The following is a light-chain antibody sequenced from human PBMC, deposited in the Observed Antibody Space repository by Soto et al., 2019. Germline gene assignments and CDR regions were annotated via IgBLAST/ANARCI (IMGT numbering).Light chain of an antibody. CDR1: QSVSSNY. CDR3: QQYGSSSIT. CDR2: DAS. Sequence: EIVLTQSPGTLSLSPGERATLSCRASQSVSSNYLAWYQQKPGQAPRLLFYDASIRATGIADRFSGSGSGTDFTLTISRLEPEAFAVYYCQQYGSSSITFGQGTRLEIK. V-gene: IGKV3-20*01. J-gene: IGKJ5*01.